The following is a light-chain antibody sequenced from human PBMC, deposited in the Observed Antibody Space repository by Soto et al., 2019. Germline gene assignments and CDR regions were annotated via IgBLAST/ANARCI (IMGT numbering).Light chain of an antibody. CDR3: LQHNTYALT. CDR1: QDIRND. V-gene: IGKV1-17*01. J-gene: IGKJ4*01. Sequence: DIQMTQSPSSLSACVGDRVTITCRASQDIRNDLGWFQQKPGKAPKRLIYAASRLQSGVPSRFSGSGSGTQFTLIISSLQPEDVATYYCLQHNTYALTFGGGTKVEIK. CDR2: AAS.